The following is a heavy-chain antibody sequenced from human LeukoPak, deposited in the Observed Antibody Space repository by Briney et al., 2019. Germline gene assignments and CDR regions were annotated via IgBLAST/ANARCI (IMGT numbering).Heavy chain of an antibody. V-gene: IGHV4-59*08. Sequence: SETLSLTCTVSGGSISSYYWSWIRRPPGKGREGIGYIYYSGSTNNNPSLKSRETISVDTSRNQFSLKLSSVPAAHTAVCYCARVFGDSSSWYESWFDPWGQGTLVTVSS. J-gene: IGHJ5*02. CDR1: GGSISSYY. D-gene: IGHD6-13*01. CDR3: ARVFGDSSSWYESWFDP. CDR2: IYYSGST.